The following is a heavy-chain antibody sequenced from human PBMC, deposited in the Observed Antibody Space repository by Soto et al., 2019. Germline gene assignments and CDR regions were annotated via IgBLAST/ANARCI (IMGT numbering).Heavy chain of an antibody. CDR1: GFSFSSYG. V-gene: IGHV3-33*01. CDR3: ARGLYSSSTCELAY. D-gene: IGHD6-19*01. Sequence: QVQLVESGGGVVQPGRSLRLSCAASGFSFSSYGLHWVRQAPGKGLEWVAVIWYDGSNKYYADSVKGRFTISRDNSKNTLYLQMNSLRDEDTAVYYCARGLYSSSTCELAYWGQGTLVTVSS. J-gene: IGHJ4*02. CDR2: IWYDGSNK.